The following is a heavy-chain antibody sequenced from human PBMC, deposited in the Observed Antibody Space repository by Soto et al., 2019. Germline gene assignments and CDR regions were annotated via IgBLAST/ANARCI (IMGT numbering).Heavy chain of an antibody. D-gene: IGHD2-15*01. CDR3: ARTGGYYYGTDV. V-gene: IGHV1-3*01. CDR2: INAGNGNT. CDR1: GYTFTSYA. Sequence: ASVKVSCKASGYTFTSYAMHWVRQAPGQRLEWMGWINAGNGNTKYSQKLQGRVTITRDTSASTAYMELSSLRSEDTAVYYCARTGGYYYGTDVWGQGTTVTVSS. J-gene: IGHJ6*02.